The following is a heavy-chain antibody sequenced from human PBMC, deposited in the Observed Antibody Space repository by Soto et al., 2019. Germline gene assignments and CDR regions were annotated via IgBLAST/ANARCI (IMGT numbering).Heavy chain of an antibody. Sequence: QVQLVQSGAEVKKPGSSVKVSCKASGGTFSSYTISWVRQAPGQGLEWMGRIIPILGIANYAQKFQGRVTITAAKSPRTAYRGLGSLRLEDTAWYYWARGGGRALELALGLDNWGKGTLVPVPS. J-gene: IGHJ4*02. CDR3: ARGGGRALELALGLDN. CDR2: IIPILGIA. V-gene: IGHV1-69*02. CDR1: GGTFSSYT. D-gene: IGHD1-1*01.